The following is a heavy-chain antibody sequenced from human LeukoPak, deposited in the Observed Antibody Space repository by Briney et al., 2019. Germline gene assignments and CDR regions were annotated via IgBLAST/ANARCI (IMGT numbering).Heavy chain of an antibody. CDR3: ARALQSGVRYYYYYYMDV. Sequence: GGSLRLSCAASGFTFSSYSMNWVRQAPGKGLEWVSYISSSSSTIYYADSVKGRFTISRDNAKNSLYLKMNSLRAEDTAVYYCARALQSGVRYYYYYYMDVWGKGTTVTVSS. V-gene: IGHV3-48*01. CDR1: GFTFSSYS. J-gene: IGHJ6*03. D-gene: IGHD4-11*01. CDR2: ISSSSSTI.